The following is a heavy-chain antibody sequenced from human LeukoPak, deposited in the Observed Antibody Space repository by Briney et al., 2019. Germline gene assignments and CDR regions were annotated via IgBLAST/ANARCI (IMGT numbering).Heavy chain of an antibody. V-gene: IGHV3-7*01. CDR2: INQDGSET. D-gene: IGHD3-10*01. J-gene: IGHJ4*02. CDR3: ARDPQYSYGNTGTFDS. CDR1: GFTFTKYW. Sequence: GGSLRLSCAASGFTFTKYWMSWVRQAPGKGLEWVANINQDGSETYYVDSVKGRFTISRDNAKNSLYLQMNTLRAEDTAVYYCARDPQYSYGNTGTFDSWGQGTLVTVSS.